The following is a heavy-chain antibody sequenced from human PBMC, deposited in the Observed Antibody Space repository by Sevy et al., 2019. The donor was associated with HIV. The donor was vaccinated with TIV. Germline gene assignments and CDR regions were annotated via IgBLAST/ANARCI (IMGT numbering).Heavy chain of an antibody. CDR1: GFTFSSYS. J-gene: IGHJ4*02. V-gene: IGHV3-48*01. D-gene: IGHD3-22*01. CDR2: ISSSSSTI. Sequence: GGSLRLSCAASGFTFSSYSMNWVRQAPGKGLEWVSYISSSSSTIYYADSVKGRFTISRDNAKNSLYLQMNSLRVEDTAVYYCARVGGYYYDSSGYPYWGQGTLVTVSS. CDR3: ARVGGYYYDSSGYPY.